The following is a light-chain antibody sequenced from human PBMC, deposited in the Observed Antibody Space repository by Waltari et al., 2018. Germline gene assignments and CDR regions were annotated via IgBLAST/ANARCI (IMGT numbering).Light chain of an antibody. CDR3: QQRRNWPLT. Sequence: IVLTQSPAILSFSPGERAPLSCRASQSVGTYLAWYQPRPGQSPRLLIYDASYRATGIPARFSGSGSETDFTLTISSLQPEDFAVYYCQQRRNWPLTFGGGTRVQI. J-gene: IGKJ4*01. CDR2: DAS. V-gene: IGKV3-11*01. CDR1: QSVGTY.